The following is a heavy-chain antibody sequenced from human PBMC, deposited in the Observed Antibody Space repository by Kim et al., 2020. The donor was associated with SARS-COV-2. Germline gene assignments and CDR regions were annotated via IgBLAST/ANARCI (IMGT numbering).Heavy chain of an antibody. V-gene: IGHV4-39*07. D-gene: IGHD3-10*01. J-gene: IGHJ5*02. CDR3: ARVGTMVRGKRGWFDP. CDR1: GGSISSSSYY. Sequence: SETLSLTCTVSGGSISSSSYYWGWIRQPPGKGLEWIGSIYYSGSTYYNPSLKSRVTISVDTSKNQFSLKLSSVTAADTAVYYCARVGTMVRGKRGWFDPWGQGTLVTVSS. CDR2: IYYSGST.